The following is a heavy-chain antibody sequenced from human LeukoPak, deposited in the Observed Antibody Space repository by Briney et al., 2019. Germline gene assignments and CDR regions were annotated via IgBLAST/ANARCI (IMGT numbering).Heavy chain of an antibody. CDR1: GGSISSYY. D-gene: IGHD3-10*01. CDR3: ARVYTSGNLGY. Sequence: SETLSLTCTVSGGSISSYYWSWIRQPPGKGLDWIGEIYHSGSTNYNPSLESRVPISVDKSNNQFSLNLDSVTAADTAVYYCARVYTSGNLGYWGQGTLVTVSS. CDR2: IYHSGST. J-gene: IGHJ4*02. V-gene: IGHV4-59*12.